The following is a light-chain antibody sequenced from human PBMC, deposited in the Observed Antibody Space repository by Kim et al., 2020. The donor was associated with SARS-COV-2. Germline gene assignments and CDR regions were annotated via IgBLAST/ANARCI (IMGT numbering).Light chain of an antibody. CDR1: QVIDGY. J-gene: IGKJ4*01. CDR3: QQSFTVPS. CDR2: SAS. V-gene: IGKV1-39*01. Sequence: IQMTQSPPFVSASVGDRVAITCRSGQVIDGYLNWYQQRPGKAPTLLIYSASRLARGVPSRFRATESGTDFTLTITGLQPEDSATYYCQQSFTVPSFGGGTKVEI.